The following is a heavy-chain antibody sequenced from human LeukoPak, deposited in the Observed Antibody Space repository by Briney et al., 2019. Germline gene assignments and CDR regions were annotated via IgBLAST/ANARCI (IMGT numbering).Heavy chain of an antibody. Sequence: SETLSLTCTVSGGSISSYYWSWIRQPAGKGLEWIGEIYHSGSTNYNPSLKSRVTISVDTSKNQFSLKLSSVTAADTAVYYCATSGKQLEYYFDYWGQGTLVTVSS. CDR2: IYHSGST. V-gene: IGHV4-59*12. D-gene: IGHD1-1*01. CDR3: ATSGKQLEYYFDY. CDR1: GGSISSYY. J-gene: IGHJ4*02.